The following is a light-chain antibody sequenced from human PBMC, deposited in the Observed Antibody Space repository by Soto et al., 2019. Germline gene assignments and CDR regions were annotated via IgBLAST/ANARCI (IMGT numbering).Light chain of an antibody. CDR3: QQSYSTTWT. CDR2: DAS. V-gene: IGKV1-33*01. CDR1: LAISHY. J-gene: IGKJ1*01. Sequence: DIPMTQSPSSLSASVGDRVTITCRASLAISHYVNWYQQKPGKAPKLLISDASNLQTGVPSRFSGTASGSDFTFTISSLQPEDIATYSCQQSYSTTWTFGQGTKVEIQ.